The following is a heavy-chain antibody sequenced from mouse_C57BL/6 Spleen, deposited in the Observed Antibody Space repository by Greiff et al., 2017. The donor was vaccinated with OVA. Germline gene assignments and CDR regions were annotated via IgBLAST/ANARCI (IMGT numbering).Heavy chain of an antibody. CDR3: ALGGLRGYFDY. V-gene: IGHV1-26*01. J-gene: IGHJ2*01. CDR2: INPNNGGT. CDR1: GYTFTDYY. Sequence: EVQLQQSGPELVKPGASVKLSCKASGYTFTDYYMNWVKQSHGKSLEWIGDINPNNGGTSYNQKFKGKVTLTVDKSSSTAYMELRSLTSEDSAVYYCALGGLRGYFDYWGQGTTLTVSS. D-gene: IGHD2-4*01.